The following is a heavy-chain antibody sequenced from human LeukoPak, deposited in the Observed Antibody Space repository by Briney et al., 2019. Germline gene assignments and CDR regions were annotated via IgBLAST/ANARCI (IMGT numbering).Heavy chain of an antibody. CDR1: GGSISSGGYS. CDR3: ARDNDGDYGFDY. J-gene: IGHJ4*02. Sequence: SQTLSLTCAVSGGSISSGGYSWSWIRQPPGKGLEWIGYIYHSGSTYYNPSLKSRVTISVDRSKNQFSLKLSSVTAADTAVYYCARDNDGDYGFDYWGQGTPVTVSS. V-gene: IGHV4-30-2*01. D-gene: IGHD4-17*01. CDR2: IYHSGST.